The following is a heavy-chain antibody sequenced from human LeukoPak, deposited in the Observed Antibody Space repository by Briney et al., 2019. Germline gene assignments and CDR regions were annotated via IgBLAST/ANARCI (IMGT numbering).Heavy chain of an antibody. V-gene: IGHV3-43*01. CDR2: FSGNGKTT. Sequence: GGSLRLSCAASGFTFRAYTMHWFRQAPGKGLEWVSLFSGNGKTTYYADSVKCRFTISRDNSKNSLYLQMNSLESDDTALYYCAKEGGTMFFDSWGQGTLVTVSS. CDR1: GFTFRAYT. D-gene: IGHD3-3*01. J-gene: IGHJ5*01. CDR3: AKEGGTMFFDS.